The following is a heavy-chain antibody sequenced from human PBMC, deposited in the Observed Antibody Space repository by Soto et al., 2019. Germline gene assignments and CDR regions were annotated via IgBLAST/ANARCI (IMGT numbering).Heavy chain of an antibody. J-gene: IGHJ5*02. CDR2: IFNGGST. Sequence: QVQLQESGPGLVKPSETLSLTCTVSGGSLNTKRWSWIRQHPWKGLEWIGSIFNGGSTSYNPSLNNRVSIRVDMSTTQFSLRLSSVTAADTAMYYCTTGDDTSKVDLWGQGTLVTVSS. D-gene: IGHD1-1*01. CDR3: TTGDDTSKVDL. V-gene: IGHV4-31*02. CDR1: GGSLNTKR.